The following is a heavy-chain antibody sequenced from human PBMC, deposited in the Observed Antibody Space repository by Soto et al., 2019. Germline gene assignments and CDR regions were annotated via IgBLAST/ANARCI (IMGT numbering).Heavy chain of an antibody. D-gene: IGHD3-22*01. CDR1: GYSFADYW. CDR3: ARRRAPYYYDSSGYYPFDY. J-gene: IGHJ4*02. V-gene: IGHV5-51*01. Sequence: GDSLKLSCQCSGYSFADYWIAWVRQMPGKGLEWVGVIYPGDSDTRYSPSFRGQVTISADKSISHVYLQWSSLKASDTAMYYCARRRAPYYYDSSGYYPFDYWGQGTLVTVSS. CDR2: IYPGDSDT.